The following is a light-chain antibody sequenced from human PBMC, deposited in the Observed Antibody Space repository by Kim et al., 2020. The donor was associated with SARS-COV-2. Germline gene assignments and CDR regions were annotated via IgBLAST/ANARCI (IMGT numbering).Light chain of an antibody. J-gene: IGKJ5*01. CDR2: EAS. CDR3: QQYDNLPIT. CDR1: QDIGNY. V-gene: IGKV1-33*01. Sequence: DIQMTQSPSSLSASVGDRVTITCQASQDIGNYLNWYQQKAGKAPEVVVFEASNLETGATSRFSGSGSGTHFTFTINSLQAEDIATYYCQQYDNLPITFGQGTRLEIK.